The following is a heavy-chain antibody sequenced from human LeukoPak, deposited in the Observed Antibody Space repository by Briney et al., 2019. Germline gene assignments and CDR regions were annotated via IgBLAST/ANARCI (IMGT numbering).Heavy chain of an antibody. J-gene: IGHJ4*02. CDR3: ARDYSNYIMDY. Sequence: PSETLSLTCTVSGGSISTYYWSWIRQPPGKGLEWIGYIYYSGSTNYNPSLKSRVTISVDTSKNQFSLKLSSVTAADTAVYYCARDYSNYIMDYWGQGTLVTASS. CDR1: GGSISTYY. V-gene: IGHV4-59*01. D-gene: IGHD4-11*01. CDR2: IYYSGST.